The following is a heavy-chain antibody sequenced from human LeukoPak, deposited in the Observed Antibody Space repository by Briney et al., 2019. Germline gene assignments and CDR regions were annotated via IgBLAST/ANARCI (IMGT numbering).Heavy chain of an antibody. CDR3: ARDAGRLRFLEWSNLYYYYMDV. CDR1: GFTFSDYY. Sequence: GGSLRLSCAASGFTFSDYYMSWIRQAPGKGLEWVSYISSSGSTIYYADSVKGRFTISRDNAKNSLYLQMNSLRAEDTAVYYCARDAGRLRFLEWSNLYYYYMDVWGKGTTVTVSS. J-gene: IGHJ6*03. D-gene: IGHD3-3*01. V-gene: IGHV3-11*04. CDR2: ISSSGSTI.